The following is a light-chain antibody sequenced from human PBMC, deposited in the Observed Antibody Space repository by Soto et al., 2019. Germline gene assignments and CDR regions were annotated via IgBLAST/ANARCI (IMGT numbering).Light chain of an antibody. CDR2: ANN. V-gene: IGLV1-40*01. CDR3: HSYDSNLSGSL. J-gene: IGLJ3*02. CDR1: RSNIGAGYD. Sequence: QSVLTQPPSVSGAPGQRVTISCAGSRSNIGAGYDVHWYQQLPGAAPKLLIYANNNRPSGVPDRFSGSNSGTSASLAITGLQAEAEADYYCHSYDSNLSGSLFGGGTKVTVL.